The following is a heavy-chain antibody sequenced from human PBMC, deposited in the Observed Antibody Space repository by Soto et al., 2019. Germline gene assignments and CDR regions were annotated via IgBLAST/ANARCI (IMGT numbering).Heavy chain of an antibody. Sequence: SGFASGFYFSRFGMHCVRQAPGKGLEWVAFISHDGSKKKFVYSVNVRFTISRDDSVNTLYLQMNSLRADDTAVYFCAKDWNDANYDYGTDVWGQGTTVTVSS. CDR3: AKDWNDANYDYGTDV. CDR2: ISHDGSKK. CDR1: GFYFSRFG. V-gene: IGHV3-30*18. D-gene: IGHD1-1*01. J-gene: IGHJ6*02.